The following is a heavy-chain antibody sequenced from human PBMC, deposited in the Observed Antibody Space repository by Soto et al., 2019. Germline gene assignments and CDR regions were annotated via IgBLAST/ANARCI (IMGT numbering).Heavy chain of an antibody. CDR2: ISYDGSNK. CDR1: GFIFSSYG. CDR3: AKVNYGPVDY. J-gene: IGHJ4*02. Sequence: PGGSRRLSCGASGFIFSSYGMHWVRQAPGKGLEWVAVISYDGSNKYYADSVKGRFTISRDNSKNTLYLQMNSLRAEDTAVYYCAKVNYGPVDYWGQGTLVTVSS. D-gene: IGHD4-17*01. V-gene: IGHV3-30*18.